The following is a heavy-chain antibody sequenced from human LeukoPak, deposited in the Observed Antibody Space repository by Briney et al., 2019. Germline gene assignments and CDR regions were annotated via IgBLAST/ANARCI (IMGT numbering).Heavy chain of an antibody. CDR3: ASQRNDYYDSSGHDY. Sequence: SETLSLTCTVSGDSTSNINYYWGWIRQPPGKGLEWIGSIYYSGSTYYNPSLKRRVTISVDTSKNQFSLKLSSVTAAHTAVYYCASQRNDYYDSSGHDYWGQGTLVTVSS. J-gene: IGHJ4*02. CDR1: GDSTSNINYY. CDR2: IYYSGST. V-gene: IGHV4-39*01. D-gene: IGHD3-22*01.